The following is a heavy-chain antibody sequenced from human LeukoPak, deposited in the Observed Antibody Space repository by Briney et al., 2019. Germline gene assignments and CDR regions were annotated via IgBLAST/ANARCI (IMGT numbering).Heavy chain of an antibody. CDR3: VRHEEEDGYNAKTFDY. CDR1: GGSIRSSGNF. D-gene: IGHD5-24*01. J-gene: IGHJ4*02. CDR2: TYYSRNT. Sequence: SETLSLTCTVSGGSIRSSGNFWGWVRQPPGRGLEWSASTYYSRNTYYNPSLKSRVTISVDTSKNQFSLKLSSVTAADTAVYYCVRHEEEDGYNAKTFDYWGQGTLITVSS. V-gene: IGHV4-39*01.